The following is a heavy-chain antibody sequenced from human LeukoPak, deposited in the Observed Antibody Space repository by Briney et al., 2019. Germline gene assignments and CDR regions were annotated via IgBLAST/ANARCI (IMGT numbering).Heavy chain of an antibody. J-gene: IGHJ3*02. Sequence: GGSLRLSCAASGFTVSNYGMHWVRQAPGKGLEWVAFISYDGSNKYYADSVKGRFTISRDNSKNTLYLQMNSLRAEDTAVYYCARARSSYGYGDAFDIWGQGTMVTVSS. CDR1: GFTVSNYG. CDR2: ISYDGSNK. D-gene: IGHD5-18*01. V-gene: IGHV3-30*03. CDR3: ARARSSYGYGDAFDI.